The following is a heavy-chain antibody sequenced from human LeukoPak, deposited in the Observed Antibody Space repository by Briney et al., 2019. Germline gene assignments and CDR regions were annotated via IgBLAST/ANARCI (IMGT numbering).Heavy chain of an antibody. CDR1: GYSLTGYW. Sequence: GESLKISCKGSGYSLTGYWIGWVRQMSGKGLEFMGIIYPGDSDTRYSPSFQGQVTISVDKSINTAYLQWSSLKASDSAMYYCARAGYRWDGVDYWGQGTLVTVSS. J-gene: IGHJ4*02. V-gene: IGHV5-51*01. CDR3: ARAGYRWDGVDY. CDR2: IYPGDSDT. D-gene: IGHD5-12*01.